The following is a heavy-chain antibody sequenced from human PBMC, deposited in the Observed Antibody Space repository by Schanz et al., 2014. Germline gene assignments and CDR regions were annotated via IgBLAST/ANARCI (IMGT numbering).Heavy chain of an antibody. V-gene: IGHV3-33*08. CDR2: ILYDGSKT. Sequence: VQLVESGGGVVQPGGSLRLSCAASGFSFSTYAMHWVRQAPGKGLEWVAVILYDGSKTYYADSVKGRFTISRDNAKNTLYLQMNSLRAEDTAVYYCARPLGPNYYYYGLDVWGQGTTVTVSS. CDR3: ARPLGPNYYYYGLDV. J-gene: IGHJ6*02. CDR1: GFSFSTYA.